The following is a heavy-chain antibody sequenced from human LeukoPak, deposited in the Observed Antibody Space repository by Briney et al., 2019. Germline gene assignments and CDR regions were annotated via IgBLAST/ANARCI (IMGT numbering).Heavy chain of an antibody. CDR1: GGSISSYY. Sequence: SETLSLTCTVSGGSISSYYWSWIRQPPGKGLEWIGYICDSGSTNYNPSLKSRVTISGDTSKNQFSLKLSSVTAADTAVYYCARHGASTSWYTPWGQGTLVTVSA. CDR2: ICDSGST. D-gene: IGHD2-2*01. J-gene: IGHJ5*02. V-gene: IGHV4-59*08. CDR3: ARHGASTSWYTP.